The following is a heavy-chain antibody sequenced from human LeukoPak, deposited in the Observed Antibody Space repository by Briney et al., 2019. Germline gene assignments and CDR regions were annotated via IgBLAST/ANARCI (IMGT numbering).Heavy chain of an antibody. V-gene: IGHV4-59*01. CDR2: IYYSGST. J-gene: IGHJ3*02. Sequence: PSETLSLTCTVSGGSISSYYWSWIRQPPGKGLEWIGYIYYSGSTNYNPSLKSRVTISVDTSKNQFSLKLSSVTAADTAVYYCARDSYDFWSGYGTSHAFDIWDQGTMVTVSS. CDR1: GGSISSYY. D-gene: IGHD3-3*01. CDR3: ARDSYDFWSGYGTSHAFDI.